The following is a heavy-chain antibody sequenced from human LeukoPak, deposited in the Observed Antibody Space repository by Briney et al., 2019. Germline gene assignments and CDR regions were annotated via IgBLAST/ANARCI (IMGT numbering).Heavy chain of an antibody. V-gene: IGHV4-59*01. CDR1: GASINNYY. CDR3: ARGSLAAPDY. J-gene: IGHJ1*01. Sequence: PAETLSLTCTVSGASINNYYWSWIRQPPGKGLEWIGYIYYSGSTTYNPYLKSRVTTSVDTSRIHFSLKLNSVTPADTAVYYCARGSLAAPDYWGPGTLVIVSS. D-gene: IGHD6-13*01. CDR2: IYYSGST.